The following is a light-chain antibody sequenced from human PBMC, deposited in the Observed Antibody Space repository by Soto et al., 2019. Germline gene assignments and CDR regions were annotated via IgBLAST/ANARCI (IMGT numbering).Light chain of an antibody. Sequence: DIQLTQSPSTLAASIGDRVTITCRASQSIDGWLAWYQQKPGEAPKLLIYKSSTSQPGVPSRFSGSGSGTDFTLTISTLQPGDFATYYCQPYTISGCTFGQGTKVDIK. CDR2: KSS. J-gene: IGKJ2*02. CDR1: QSIDGW. CDR3: QPYTISGCT. V-gene: IGKV1-5*03.